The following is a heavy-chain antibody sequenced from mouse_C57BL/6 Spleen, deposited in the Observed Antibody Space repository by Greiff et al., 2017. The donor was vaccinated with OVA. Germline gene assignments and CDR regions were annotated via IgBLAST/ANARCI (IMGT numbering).Heavy chain of an antibody. CDR3: ARGTGHYFDY. CDR1: GYAFSSPW. CDR2: IYPGDGDT. V-gene: IGHV1-82*01. Sequence: VQLQQSGPELVKPGASVKISCQASGYAFSSPWMNWVKQRPGKGLEWIGRIYPGDGDTNYNGKFKGKATLTADKSSSTAYMQLSSLTSEDSAVYFCARGTGHYFDYWGQGTTLTVSS. J-gene: IGHJ2*01. D-gene: IGHD4-1*01.